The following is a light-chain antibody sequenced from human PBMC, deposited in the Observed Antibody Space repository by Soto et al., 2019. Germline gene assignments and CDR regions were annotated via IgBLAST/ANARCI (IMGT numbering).Light chain of an antibody. CDR2: EVT. CDR3: CSYARSSSSI. Sequence: QSVLTQPASVSGSPGQSITISCSGTSSDVGTYNLVSWYQQYPGKAPRLMIYEVTKRPSGVSNRFSGSKSGNTASLTISGFQPVDEADYYCCSYARSSSSILGTGTRSPT. CDR1: SSDVGTYNL. V-gene: IGLV2-23*02. J-gene: IGLJ1*01.